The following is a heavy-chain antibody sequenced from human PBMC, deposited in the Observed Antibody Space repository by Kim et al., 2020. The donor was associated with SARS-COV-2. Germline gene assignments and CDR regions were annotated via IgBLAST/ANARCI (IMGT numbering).Heavy chain of an antibody. CDR3: AKDIHSRSWYFWGYFQH. J-gene: IGHJ1*01. D-gene: IGHD6-13*01. Sequence: VKGRFTIYRDNSKNSLYLQMNSLRTEDTALYYCAKDIHSRSWYFWGYFQHWGQGTLVTVSS. V-gene: IGHV3-43*01.